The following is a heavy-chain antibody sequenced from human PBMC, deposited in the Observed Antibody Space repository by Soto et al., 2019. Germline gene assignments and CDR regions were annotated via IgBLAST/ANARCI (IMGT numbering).Heavy chain of an antibody. CDR2: ISGSGGST. CDR3: AKVGGYSYGYLDY. D-gene: IGHD5-18*01. CDR1: GFTFSSYA. J-gene: IGHJ4*02. V-gene: IGHV3-23*01. Sequence: EVQLLESGGGLVQPGGSLRLSCAASGFTFSSYAMRWVRQAPGKGLEWVSAISGSGGSTYYADSVKGRFTISRDNSKNPMYLQMNSLRAEDTAVYYCAKVGGYSYGYLDYWGQGTLVTVSS.